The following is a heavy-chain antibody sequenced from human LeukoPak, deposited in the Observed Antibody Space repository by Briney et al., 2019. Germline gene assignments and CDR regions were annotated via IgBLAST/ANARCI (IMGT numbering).Heavy chain of an antibody. Sequence: ASVKVSCKASGYTFTGYYMYWVRQAPGQGLEWMGWINPNSGGSKYAQKFQGRVAMTRDTSISTVYMELSSPRSDDTAVYYCARGNSGWYLDYWGQGTLVTVSS. CDR3: ARGNSGWYLDY. CDR1: GYTFTGYY. J-gene: IGHJ4*02. CDR2: INPNSGGS. V-gene: IGHV1-2*02. D-gene: IGHD6-19*01.